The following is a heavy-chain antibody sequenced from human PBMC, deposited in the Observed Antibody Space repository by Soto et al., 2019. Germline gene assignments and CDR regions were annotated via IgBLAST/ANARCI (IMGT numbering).Heavy chain of an antibody. CDR3: ARVDDFWSGYYSYYFDY. CDR1: GYTFTSYG. D-gene: IGHD3-3*01. J-gene: IGHJ4*02. CDR2: ISAYNGNT. Sequence: ASVKVSCKASGYTFTSYGIRWVRQAPGQGLEWMGWISAYNGNTNYAQKLQGRVTMTTDTSTSTAYMELRSLRSDDTAVYYCARVDDFWSGYYSYYFDYWGQGTLVTVSS. V-gene: IGHV1-18*04.